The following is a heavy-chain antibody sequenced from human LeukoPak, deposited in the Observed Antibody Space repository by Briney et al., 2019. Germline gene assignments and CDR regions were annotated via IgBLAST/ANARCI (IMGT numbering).Heavy chain of an antibody. D-gene: IGHD4-17*01. V-gene: IGHV4-59*01. Sequence: SETLSLTCTVSSDSINSYDLSWIRQPPGKGLESIGYIYYSGSTNYNPAFKSRVPMSVATFKTQFSLKLSSVTAADTAVYYCVSGSTVTTYYFAHWRQGTPVTVSP. CDR2: IYYSGST. CDR3: VSGSTVTTYYFAH. J-gene: IGHJ4*02. CDR1: SDSINSYD.